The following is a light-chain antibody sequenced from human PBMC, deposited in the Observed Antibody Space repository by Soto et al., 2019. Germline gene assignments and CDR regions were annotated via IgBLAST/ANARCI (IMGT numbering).Light chain of an antibody. Sequence: DIQMTQSPFSLSASVGDRVTITCRASQSISSYLNWYQQKPGKPPKLLIYAAVSLQSGVPSRFSGSGSGTDFTLTISSLQPEDFATYYCLQDYNYPPTFGQGTKVDIK. CDR1: QSISSY. V-gene: IGKV1-39*01. CDR3: LQDYNYPPT. J-gene: IGKJ1*01. CDR2: AAV.